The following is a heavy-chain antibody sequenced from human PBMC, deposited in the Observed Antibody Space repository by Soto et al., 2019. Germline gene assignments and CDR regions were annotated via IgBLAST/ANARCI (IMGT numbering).Heavy chain of an antibody. CDR2: INHSGST. V-gene: IGHV4-34*01. J-gene: IGHJ6*02. CDR1: GGSFSGYY. Sequence: SETLSLTCAVYGGSFSGYYWSWIRQPPGKGLEWIGEINHSGSTNYNPSLKSRVTISVDTSKNQFSLKLSSVTAADTAVYYCARVVVVVPAAQVDSYGMDVWGQGTTVTVSS. D-gene: IGHD2-2*01. CDR3: ARVVVVVPAAQVDSYGMDV.